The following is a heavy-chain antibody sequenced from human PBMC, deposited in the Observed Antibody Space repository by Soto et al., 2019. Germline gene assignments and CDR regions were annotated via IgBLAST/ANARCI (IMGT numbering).Heavy chain of an antibody. CDR2: ISARGGSS. Sequence: GQLLESGGGLVQPGGSLRLSCAASGFTFGSYAMSWVRQAPGKGLEWVSVISARGGSSYFAGSVKGRFTISRDNSKNVLSMEMNSRRAEDTAIYFWAKGSIEYSASVENWGQGTRVLVSS. CDR3: AKGSIEYSASVEN. CDR1: GFTFGSYA. J-gene: IGHJ4*02. V-gene: IGHV3-23*01. D-gene: IGHD5-12*01.